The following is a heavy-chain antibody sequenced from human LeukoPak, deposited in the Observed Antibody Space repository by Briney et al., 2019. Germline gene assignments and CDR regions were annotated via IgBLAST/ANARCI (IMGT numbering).Heavy chain of an antibody. CDR3: VRLSVVSPHRYFDL. J-gene: IGHJ2*01. V-gene: IGHV4-59*08. D-gene: IGHD4-23*01. Sequence: SETLSLTCTVSGSSISSYYWSWIRQPPGKGLEWIGYIYYTGSTNYNPSLKSRVTISVDTSNNQVSLKLASVTAADTAVYYCVRLSVVSPHRYFDLWGRGTLVTVSS. CDR1: GSSISSYY. CDR2: IYYTGST.